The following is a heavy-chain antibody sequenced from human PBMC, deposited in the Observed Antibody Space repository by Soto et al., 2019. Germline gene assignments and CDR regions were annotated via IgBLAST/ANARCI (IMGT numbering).Heavy chain of an antibody. J-gene: IGHJ4*02. CDR3: TYGNYYFDY. CDR2: VYDSGST. V-gene: IGHV4-59*08. CDR1: GGSISYYY. Sequence: LSLTCTVSGGSISYYYWSWIRQPPGKGLEWIGSVYDSGSTKYNSSLKTRVTISVDRSKNQFSLKLSSVTAADTAIYYCTYGNYYFDYWGQGTLVTVSS. D-gene: IGHD1-7*01.